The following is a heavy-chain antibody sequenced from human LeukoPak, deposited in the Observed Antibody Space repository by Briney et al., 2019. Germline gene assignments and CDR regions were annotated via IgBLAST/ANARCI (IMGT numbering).Heavy chain of an antibody. V-gene: IGHV4-61*02. D-gene: IGHD3-22*01. Sequence: PSQTLSLTCTVSGGSITSGSYYWSWIRQPAGKGLEWIGRIYTSGSTNYNPSLKSRATISVDTSKNQFSLKLSSVTAADTAVYFCARSDSSGYYAFDIWGQGTMVIASS. CDR1: GGSITSGSYY. J-gene: IGHJ3*02. CDR2: IYTSGST. CDR3: ARSDSSGYYAFDI.